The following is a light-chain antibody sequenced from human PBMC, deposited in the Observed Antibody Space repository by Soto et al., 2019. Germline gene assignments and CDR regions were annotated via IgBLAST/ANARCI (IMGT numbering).Light chain of an antibody. CDR1: QGVSSSY. CDR2: GAS. J-gene: IGKJ1*01. Sequence: ESMLTQSPGTLSLSPGERATLSCRASQGVSSSYLAWYQQKPGQAPRLLIYGASSRATGIPDRFSGSGSGTEFTLTISSLQPDDFATYYCQQYNSYSPWTFGQGTKVDIK. V-gene: IGKV3-20*01. CDR3: QQYNSYSPWT.